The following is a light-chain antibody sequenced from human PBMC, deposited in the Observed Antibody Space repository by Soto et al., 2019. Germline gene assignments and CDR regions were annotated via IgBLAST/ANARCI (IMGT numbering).Light chain of an antibody. J-gene: IGLJ1*01. V-gene: IGLV2-14*01. CDR3: SSYTSSSTSYV. Sequence: SVLTQPAPVSGSPGQSITISCPGTSSDVGGYNYVSWYQQHPGKAPKLMIYDVSNRPPGVSNRFSGSNSGNTASLTISGLQAEDEADYYCSSYTSSSTSYVFGAGTKVTVL. CDR1: SSDVGGYNY. CDR2: DVS.